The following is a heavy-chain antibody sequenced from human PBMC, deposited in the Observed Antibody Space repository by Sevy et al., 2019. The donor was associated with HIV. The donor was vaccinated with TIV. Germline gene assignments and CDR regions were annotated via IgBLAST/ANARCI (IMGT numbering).Heavy chain of an antibody. CDR2: ISHDGINE. CDR1: GFSFSYYG. CDR3: ANAYSGSYSHSYLYALDV. V-gene: IGHV3-30*18. Sequence: GGSLRLSCTGSGFSFSYYGIHWVRQAPGKGLDWVALISHDGINEYYADSVKGRLAISRDNSRNTVYLEMNSLRSEDTAIYFCANAYSGSYSHSYLYALDVWGQGTTVTVSS. J-gene: IGHJ6*02. D-gene: IGHD1-26*01.